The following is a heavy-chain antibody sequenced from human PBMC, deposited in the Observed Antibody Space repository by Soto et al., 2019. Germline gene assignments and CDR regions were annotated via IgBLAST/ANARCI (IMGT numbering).Heavy chain of an antibody. J-gene: IGHJ4*02. Sequence: KPSETLSLTCAVYGGSFSGYYWSWIRQPPGKGLEWIGEINHSGSTNYNPSLKSRVTISVDTSKNQFSLKLSSVTAADTAVYYCARGGDGYNPVVDYWGQGTLVTVSS. D-gene: IGHD5-12*01. V-gene: IGHV4-34*01. CDR2: INHSGST. CDR1: GGSFSGYY. CDR3: ARGGDGYNPVVDY.